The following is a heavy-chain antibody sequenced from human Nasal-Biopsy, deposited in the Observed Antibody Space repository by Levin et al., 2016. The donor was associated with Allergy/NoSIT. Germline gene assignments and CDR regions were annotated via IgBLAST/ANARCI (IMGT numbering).Heavy chain of an antibody. V-gene: IGHV4-61*02. D-gene: IGHD6-19*01. J-gene: IGHJ6*02. CDR3: AREGQVWQFYGMDV. Sequence: SETLSLTCTVSGDSIRSSDFAWSWIRQPAGRGLEWIGRIYSSGSSNYNPSLKSRVTISLDTSKNHFSLMLTSVTAADTAVYYCAREGQVWQFYGMDVWGQGTTVRVSS. CDR2: IYSSGSS. CDR1: GDSIRSSDFA.